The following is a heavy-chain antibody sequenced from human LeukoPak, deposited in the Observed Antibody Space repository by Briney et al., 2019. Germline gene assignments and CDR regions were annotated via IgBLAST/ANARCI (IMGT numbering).Heavy chain of an antibody. CDR2: MNRDGSEK. CDR1: GFTFSSYW. Sequence: GGSLRLSCAASGFTFSSYWMSWVRQAPGKGLEWVANMNRDGSEKNYVDSIKGRFTISRDNAANPLYLQMNSLRVEDTAVYYCARDGGIIRFGGQDVWGQGTTVIVS. V-gene: IGHV3-7*01. J-gene: IGHJ6*02. D-gene: IGHD3-16*01. CDR3: ARDGGIIRFGGQDV.